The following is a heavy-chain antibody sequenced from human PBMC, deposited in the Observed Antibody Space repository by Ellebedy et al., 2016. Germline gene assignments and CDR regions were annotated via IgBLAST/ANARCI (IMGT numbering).Heavy chain of an antibody. Sequence: GGSLRLXXAASGFTFSSYAMHWVRQAPGKGLEWVAVISYDGSNKYYADSVKGRFTISRDNSKNTLYLQMNSLRAEDTAVYYCAREDMTTVTIDYWGQGTLVTVSS. CDR1: GFTFSSYA. V-gene: IGHV3-30-3*01. CDR3: AREDMTTVTIDY. D-gene: IGHD4-17*01. CDR2: ISYDGSNK. J-gene: IGHJ4*02.